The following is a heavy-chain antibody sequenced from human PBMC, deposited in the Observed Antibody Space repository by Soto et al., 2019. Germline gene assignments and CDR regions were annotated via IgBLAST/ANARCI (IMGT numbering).Heavy chain of an antibody. V-gene: IGHV3-33*01. CDR2: IWYDGSNK. CDR3: ARSGLGIAVAGSHDAFGI. CDR1: GFTFSSYG. D-gene: IGHD6-19*01. J-gene: IGHJ3*02. Sequence: TGGSLRLSCAASGFTFSSYGMHWVRQAPGKGLEWVAVIWYDGSNKYYADSVKGRFTISRDNSKNTLYLQMNSLRAEDTAVYYCARSGLGIAVAGSHDAFGIWGQGTMVTVSS.